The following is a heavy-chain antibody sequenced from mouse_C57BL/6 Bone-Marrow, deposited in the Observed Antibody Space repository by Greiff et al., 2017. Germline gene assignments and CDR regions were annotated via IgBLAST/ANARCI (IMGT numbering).Heavy chain of an antibody. CDR1: GYTFTSYW. CDR3: ARQFAY. J-gene: IGHJ3*01. Sequence: VKLQQPGAELVMPGASVKLSCKASGYTFTSYWMHWVKQRPGQGLEWIGEIDPSDSYTNYNQKFKGKSTLTVDKSSSTAYMQLSSLTSEDSAVYYCARQFAYWGQGTLVTVSA. CDR2: IDPSDSYT. V-gene: IGHV1-69*01.